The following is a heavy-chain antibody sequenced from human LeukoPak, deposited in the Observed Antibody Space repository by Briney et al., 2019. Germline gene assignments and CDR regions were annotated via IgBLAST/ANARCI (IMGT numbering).Heavy chain of an antibody. CDR1: GGSFSGYY. D-gene: IGHD5-18*01. CDR3: ARGDGYSYGFHY. V-gene: IGHV4-34*01. J-gene: IGHJ4*02. CDR2: INHSGST. Sequence: SETLSLTCAVYGGSFSGYYWSWIRQPPGKGLEWIGEINHSGSTNYNPSLKSRVTISVDTSKNQFSLKLSSVTAADTAVYYCARGDGYSYGFHYWGQGTLVTVSS.